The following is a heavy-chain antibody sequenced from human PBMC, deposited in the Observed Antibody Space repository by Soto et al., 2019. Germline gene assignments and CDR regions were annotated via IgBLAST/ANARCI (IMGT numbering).Heavy chain of an antibody. Sequence: QVQLVESGGGVVQPGGSLRLSCATSGFLFSGYAMHWVRQTPGKGLEWVAVISYDGKEKYYADSAEGRFTISRESSGVTLYLQMSSLRVEDTAVYYCARGRGLAARPQHVDHWGQGTLVPVSS. D-gene: IGHD6-6*01. CDR1: GFLFSGYA. V-gene: IGHV3-30*04. J-gene: IGHJ4*02. CDR2: ISYDGKEK. CDR3: ARGRGLAARPQHVDH.